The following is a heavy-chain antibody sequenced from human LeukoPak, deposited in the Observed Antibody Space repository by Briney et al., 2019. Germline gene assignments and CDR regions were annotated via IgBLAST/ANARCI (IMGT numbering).Heavy chain of an antibody. Sequence: GGSLRLSCAASGFSFSSCWMHWVRRAPGQGLVWVSRINTDGTNTNYADSVKGRFTISRDNAKNTLYLQMNSLRAEDTAVYYCTRQYYHDSSGYPFDYWGQGTLVTVSS. D-gene: IGHD3-22*01. CDR2: INTDGTNT. CDR3: TRQYYHDSSGYPFDY. V-gene: IGHV3-74*01. CDR1: GFSFSSCW. J-gene: IGHJ4*02.